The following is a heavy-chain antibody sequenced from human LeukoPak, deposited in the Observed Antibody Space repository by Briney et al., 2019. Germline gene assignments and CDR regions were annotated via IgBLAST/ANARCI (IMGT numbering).Heavy chain of an antibody. V-gene: IGHV3-30*04. Sequence: PGGSLRLSCAASGFTFSSYAMHWVRQAPGKGPEWVAVISYDGSNKYYADSVKGRFTISRDNSKNTLYLQMNSLRAEDTAVYYCARGPFGWLWDYWGQGTLVTVSS. CDR1: GFTFSSYA. J-gene: IGHJ4*02. CDR2: ISYDGSNK. D-gene: IGHD3-9*01. CDR3: ARGPFGWLWDY.